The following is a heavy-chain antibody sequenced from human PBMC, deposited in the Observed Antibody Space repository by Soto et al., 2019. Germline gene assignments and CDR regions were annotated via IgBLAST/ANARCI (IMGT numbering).Heavy chain of an antibody. V-gene: IGHV4-61*01. CDR1: GASVSSSSYY. D-gene: IGHD5-18*01. CDR3: AREGPLTAPL. CDR2: IYFTGST. J-gene: IGHJ3*01. Sequence: PSETLSLTCTVSGASVSSSSYYWTWIRQSPGKGLEWLGYIYFTGSTNYNPSLRGRLTMSLDTSRNEFSLNLNSVTPADTAVYYCAREGPLTAPLWGQGTMVTVSS.